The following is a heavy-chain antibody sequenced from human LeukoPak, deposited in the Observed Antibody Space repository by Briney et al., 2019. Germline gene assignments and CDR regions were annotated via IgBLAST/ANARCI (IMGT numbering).Heavy chain of an antibody. Sequence: GGSLRLSCAASGFTFSSYAMSWVSQAPGKGLEWVANIKQDGSEKYYVDSVKGRFTISRDNAKNSLSLQMSSLRAEDTAVYYCAKHGSSGWYQPFDYWGQGILVIVSS. D-gene: IGHD6-19*01. V-gene: IGHV3-7*03. CDR3: AKHGSSGWYQPFDY. J-gene: IGHJ4*02. CDR1: GFTFSSYA. CDR2: IKQDGSEK.